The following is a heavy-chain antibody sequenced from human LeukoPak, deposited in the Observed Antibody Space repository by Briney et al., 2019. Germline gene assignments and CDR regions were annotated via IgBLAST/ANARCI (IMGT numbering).Heavy chain of an antibody. V-gene: IGHV1-18*01. D-gene: IGHD6-19*01. Sequence: GASVKVSCKGSGYTFTSYGISWVRQAPGQGLEWMGWISAYNGNTNYAQKLQGRVSMTTDTSTSTAYMELRSLRSDDTAVYYCARGDGKYSSGWSYYWGQGTLVTVSS. CDR2: ISAYNGNT. CDR1: GYTFTSYG. J-gene: IGHJ4*02. CDR3: ARGDGKYSSGWSYY.